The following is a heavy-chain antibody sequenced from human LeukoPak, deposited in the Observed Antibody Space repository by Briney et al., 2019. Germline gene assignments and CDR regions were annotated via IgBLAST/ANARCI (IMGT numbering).Heavy chain of an antibody. D-gene: IGHD3-3*01. CDR2: ISAYNGNT. CDR1: GYTFTSYG. Sequence: ASVKVSCKASGYTFTSYGISWVRQAPGQGLEWMGWISAYNGNTNYAQKFQGRVTMTRDTSISTAYMELSRLRSDDTAVYYCAREVWSGYEYFDYWGQGTLVTVSS. J-gene: IGHJ4*02. V-gene: IGHV1-18*01. CDR3: AREVWSGYEYFDY.